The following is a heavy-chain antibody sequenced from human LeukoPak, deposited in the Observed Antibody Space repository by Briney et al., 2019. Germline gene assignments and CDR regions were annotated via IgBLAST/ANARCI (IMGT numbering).Heavy chain of an antibody. CDR3: AHRTTMTTVTPSAFDI. Sequence: SGPTLVNPTQTLTLTCTFSGFSLSTSGVGVGWIRQPPGKALEWFALIYWDDDKRYSPSLKSRLTITKDTSKNQVVLTMTNMDPVDTATYYCAHRTTMTTVTPSAFDIWGQGTMVTVSS. D-gene: IGHD4-17*01. CDR1: GFSLSTSGVG. CDR2: IYWDDDK. J-gene: IGHJ3*02. V-gene: IGHV2-5*02.